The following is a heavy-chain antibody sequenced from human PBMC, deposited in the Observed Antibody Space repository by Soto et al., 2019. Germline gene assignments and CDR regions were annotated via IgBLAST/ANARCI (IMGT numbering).Heavy chain of an antibody. CDR2: INPSGHST. Sequence: QAQLVQSGAEVKKPGASVKVSCKASGFTFTNYWMHWVRQAPGQGLEWMGVINPSGHSTVYAQKFQGRVIRTRDTSTSTVYMDLSSLRSEDTAIYYCARDNSKTVAGQMNWHFHPWGRGTLVTVSS. V-gene: IGHV1-46*01. CDR3: ARDNSKTVAGQMNWHFHP. D-gene: IGHD6-19*01. CDR1: GFTFTNYW. J-gene: IGHJ2*01.